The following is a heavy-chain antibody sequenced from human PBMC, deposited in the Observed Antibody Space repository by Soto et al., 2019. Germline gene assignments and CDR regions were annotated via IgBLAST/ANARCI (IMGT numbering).Heavy chain of an antibody. CDR1: GVSISSGDYY. D-gene: IGHD5-18*01. Sequence: PSDTLSLTCTVSGVSISSGDYYWRWIRQPPGKGLEWIGYIYYSGSTYYNPSLKSRVTISVDTSKNQFSLKLSSVTAADTAVYYCAREGAAAMVWDWFDPWGQGTLVPVSS. V-gene: IGHV4-30-4*01. CDR2: IYYSGST. J-gene: IGHJ5*02. CDR3: AREGAAAMVWDWFDP.